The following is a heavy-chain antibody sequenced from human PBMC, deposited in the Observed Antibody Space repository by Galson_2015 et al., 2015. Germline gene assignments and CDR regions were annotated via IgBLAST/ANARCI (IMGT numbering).Heavy chain of an antibody. CDR3: AISTTYYYNYGMDV. J-gene: IGHJ6*02. Sequence: SLRLSCAASGFTFSSNYMNWVRQAPGKGLEWVAAIYSTGSIYYADSVKGRFTISRVNSKNTLYLEMNSLRAEDTAVYYCAISTTYYYNYGMDVWGQGATVTVSS. D-gene: IGHD1-1*01. V-gene: IGHV3-66*02. CDR2: IYSTGSI. CDR1: GFTFSSNY.